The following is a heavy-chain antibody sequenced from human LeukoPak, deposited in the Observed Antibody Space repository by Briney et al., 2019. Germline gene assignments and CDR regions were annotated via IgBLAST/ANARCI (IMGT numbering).Heavy chain of an antibody. CDR3: TRAGGPLWFGELLPTYYFDY. J-gene: IGHJ4*02. CDR2: IKSKTDGGTT. V-gene: IGHV3-15*01. D-gene: IGHD3-10*01. Sequence: PGGSLRLSCAASGFTFSNAWMSWVRQAPGKGLEWVGRIKSKTDGGTTDYAAPVKGRFTISRDDSKNTLYLQMNSLKTEDTAVYYCTRAGGPLWFGELLPTYYFDYWGQGTLVTVSS. CDR1: GFTFSNAW.